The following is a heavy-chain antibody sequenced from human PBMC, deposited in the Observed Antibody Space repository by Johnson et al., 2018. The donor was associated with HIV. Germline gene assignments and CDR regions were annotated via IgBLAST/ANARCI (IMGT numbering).Heavy chain of an antibody. CDR1: GFTFSNYG. CDR3: AKDKLLWVGEFTEGANAFDM. V-gene: IGHV3-30*02. J-gene: IGHJ3*02. Sequence: QVQLVESGGGVVQPGGSLRLSCAASGFTFSNYGMHWVRQAPGKGLEWVAFIRYDGSNKYYEDSGKGRFTISRDNSRNTMYLQMSSLRAEDTAVYYCAKDKLLWVGEFTEGANAFDMGGQGTMVTVSS. CDR2: IRYDGSNK. D-gene: IGHD3-10*01.